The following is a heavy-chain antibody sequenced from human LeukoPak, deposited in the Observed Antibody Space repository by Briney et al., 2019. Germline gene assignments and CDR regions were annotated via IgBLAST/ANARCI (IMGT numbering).Heavy chain of an antibody. V-gene: IGHV3-33*01. CDR1: GFTFSSYG. CDR3: ARGIAAAPHYFDY. J-gene: IGHJ4*02. Sequence: PGRSLRLSCAASGFTFSSYGMHWVRQAPGKWLEWVAVIWYDGSNKYYADSVKGRFTISRDNSKNTLYLQMNSLRAEDTAVYYCARGIAAAPHYFDYWGQGTLVTVSS. CDR2: IWYDGSNK. D-gene: IGHD6-13*01.